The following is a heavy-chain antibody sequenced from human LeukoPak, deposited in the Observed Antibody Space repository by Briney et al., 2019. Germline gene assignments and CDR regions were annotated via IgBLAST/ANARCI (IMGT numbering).Heavy chain of an antibody. J-gene: IGHJ4*02. V-gene: IGHV3-30*02. D-gene: IGHD5-24*01. CDR3: ARDLENDY. Sequence: GGSLRLSCAASGFSFNTYAMHWVRQAPGKGLEWLAFVRHDGNNKYEADSVKGRFTISRDNSKNTLYLQMNSLRAEDTAVYYCARDLENDYWGQGTLVTVSS. CDR1: GFSFNTYA. CDR2: VRHDGNNK.